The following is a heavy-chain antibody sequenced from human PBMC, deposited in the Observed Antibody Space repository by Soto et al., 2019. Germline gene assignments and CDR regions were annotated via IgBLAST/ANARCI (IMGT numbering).Heavy chain of an antibody. J-gene: IGHJ5*02. CDR2: ISGSGGST. CDR1: GFTFSSYA. CDR3: AKDLAHLVMAVAGTNWFGP. D-gene: IGHD6-19*01. V-gene: IGHV3-23*01. Sequence: GGSLRLSCAASGFTFSSYAMSWVRQAPGKGLEWVSAISGSGGSTYYADSVKGRFTISRDNSKNTLYLQMNSLRAEDTAVYDCAKDLAHLVMAVAGTNWFGPGGQGTLVTVSS.